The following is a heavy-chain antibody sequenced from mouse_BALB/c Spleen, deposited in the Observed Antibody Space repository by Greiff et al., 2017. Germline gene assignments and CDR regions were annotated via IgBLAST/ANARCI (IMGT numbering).Heavy chain of an antibody. CDR3: ARQGLRLRTFDV. J-gene: IGHJ1*01. CDR2: ISSGSSTI. Sequence: EVKLVESGGGLVQPGGSRKLSCAASGFTFSSFGMHWVRQAPEKGLEWVAYISSGSSTIYYADTVKGRFTISRDNPKNTLYLQMSSLKSEDTAMYYCARQGLRLRTFDVWGAGTTVTVSS. D-gene: IGHD1-2*01. V-gene: IGHV5-17*02. CDR1: GFTFSSFG.